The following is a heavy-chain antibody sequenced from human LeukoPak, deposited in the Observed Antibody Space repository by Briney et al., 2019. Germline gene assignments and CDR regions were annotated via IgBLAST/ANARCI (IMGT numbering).Heavy chain of an antibody. J-gene: IGHJ4*02. Sequence: PGGSLRLSCAASGFTFSTSTMNWVRQAPGKGLEWVSSITGSSSYIYYADSVKGRFTISRDNAKNSLYLQMNSLRAEDTAVYYCAREIAVAGRDYWGQGTLVTVSS. CDR3: AREIAVAGRDY. CDR1: GFTFSTST. D-gene: IGHD6-19*01. V-gene: IGHV3-21*01. CDR2: ITGSSSYI.